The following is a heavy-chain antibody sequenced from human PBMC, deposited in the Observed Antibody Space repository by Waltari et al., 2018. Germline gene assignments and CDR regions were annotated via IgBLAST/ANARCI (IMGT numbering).Heavy chain of an antibody. CDR1: GYTFTGYY. D-gene: IGHD4-17*01. V-gene: IGHV1-2*06. Sequence: QVQLVQSGAEVKKPGASVKVSCKASGYTFTGYYMHWVRQAPGQGLEWMGRINPNSGGTSCAPKCQGRLTRTRDTSISTAYMELSRLRSDVTAVYYCARGDGDYNGMDVWGQGTTVTVSS. CDR3: ARGDGDYNGMDV. CDR2: INPNSGGT. J-gene: IGHJ6*02.